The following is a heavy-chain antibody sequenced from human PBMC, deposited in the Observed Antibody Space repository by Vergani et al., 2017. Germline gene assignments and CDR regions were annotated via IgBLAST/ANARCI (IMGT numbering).Heavy chain of an antibody. CDR3: ARHRGPQWFGELLPSVLWDTRIDY. J-gene: IGHJ4*02. CDR2: IHTGGST. CDR1: GESIRSGSHY. V-gene: IGHV4-61*02. D-gene: IGHD3-10*01. Sequence: QVKLQESGPGLLKPSQTLSLTCTVSGESIRSGSHYWSWIRQPAGKGPEWIGHIHTGGSTDLNPSFKSRVSISVDTSKSQFSLKLNSVTVADTAVYYCARHRGPQWFGELLPSVLWDTRIDYWGQGTLVTVSS.